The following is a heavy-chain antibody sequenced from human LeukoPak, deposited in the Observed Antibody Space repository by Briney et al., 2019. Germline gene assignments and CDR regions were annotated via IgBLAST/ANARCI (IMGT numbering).Heavy chain of an antibody. CDR3: AKDGSGYSGYADY. V-gene: IGHV3-30*18. CDR1: GFTFSSYG. D-gene: IGHD5-12*01. CDR2: LSYDGSNK. J-gene: IGHJ4*02. Sequence: QPGRSLRLSCAASGFTFSSYGMHWVRQAPGKGLEGVAVLSYDGSNKYYADSVKGRFTIPRDNSKNTLYLQMNSLRAEDTAVYYFAKDGSGYSGYADYWGQGTLVTVSS.